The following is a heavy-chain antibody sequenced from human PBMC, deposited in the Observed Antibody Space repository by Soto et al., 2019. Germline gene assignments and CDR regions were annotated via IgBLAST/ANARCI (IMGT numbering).Heavy chain of an antibody. CDR2: ISYDGSNK. Sequence: HPGGSLRLSCAASGFTFSSYAMHWVRQAPGKGLEWVAVISYDGSNKYYADSVKGRFTISRDNSKNTLYLQMNSLRAEDTAVYYCARGPLGLVGYSYGYFDYWGQGTLVTVSS. J-gene: IGHJ4*02. CDR3: ARGPLGLVGYSYGYFDY. V-gene: IGHV3-30-3*01. CDR1: GFTFSSYA. D-gene: IGHD5-18*01.